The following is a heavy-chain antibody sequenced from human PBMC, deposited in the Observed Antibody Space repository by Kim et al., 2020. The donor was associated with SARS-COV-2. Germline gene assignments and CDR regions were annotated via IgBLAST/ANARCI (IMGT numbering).Heavy chain of an antibody. CDR2: IYYSGST. CDR1: GGSISSSSYY. V-gene: IGHV4-39*01. D-gene: IGHD6-13*01. J-gene: IGHJ6*02. CDR3: ATGYSSSWDSWGLGLLYYYYGMDV. Sequence: SETLSLTCTVSGGSISSSSYYWGWIRQPPGKGLEWIGSIYYSGSTYYNPSLKSRVTISVDTSKNQFSLKLSSVTAADTAVYYCATGYSSSWDSWGLGLLYYYYGMDVWGQGTTVTVSS.